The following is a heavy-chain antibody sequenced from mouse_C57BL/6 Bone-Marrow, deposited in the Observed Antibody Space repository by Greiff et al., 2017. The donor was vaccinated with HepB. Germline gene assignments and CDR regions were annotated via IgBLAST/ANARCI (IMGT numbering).Heavy chain of an antibody. Sequence: VQLQQPGAELVKPGASVKVSCKASGYTFTSYWMHWVKQRPGQGLEGIGRIHPSDMDTTYNQKFKGKATLTVDKPSSTADMQRSSRTSEDSAVYYCAINYGYFDVWGTGTTVTVSS. CDR3: AINYGYFDV. J-gene: IGHJ1*03. V-gene: IGHV1-74*01. CDR2: IHPSDMDT. CDR1: GYTFTSYW.